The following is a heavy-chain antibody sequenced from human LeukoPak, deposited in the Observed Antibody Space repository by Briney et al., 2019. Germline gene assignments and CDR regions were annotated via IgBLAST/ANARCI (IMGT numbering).Heavy chain of an antibody. D-gene: IGHD3-3*01. Sequence: SETLSLTRTVSGGSISGYYWSWIRQPPGKGPEWIGDILYSGRSTYNPSLKSRATISVDTSKNQFSLKLSSVTAADTAVYYCAGAYDFWSGYYTGTESNYFDYWGQGTLVTVSS. V-gene: IGHV4-59*08. CDR2: ILYSGRS. CDR1: GGSISGYY. J-gene: IGHJ4*02. CDR3: AGAYDFWSGYYTGTESNYFDY.